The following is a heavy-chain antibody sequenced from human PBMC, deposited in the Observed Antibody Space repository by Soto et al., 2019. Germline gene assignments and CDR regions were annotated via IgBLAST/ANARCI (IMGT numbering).Heavy chain of an antibody. CDR3: ARGGGGVFGVVITYYYYGMDV. D-gene: IGHD3-3*01. V-gene: IGHV4-30-2*01. J-gene: IGHJ6*02. CDR1: GGSISSGGYS. Sequence: PSETLSLTCAVSGGSISSGGYSWSWIRQPPGKGLEWIGYIYHSGSTYYNPSLKSRVTMSVDRSKNQFSLKLSSVTAADTAVYNCARGGGGVFGVVITYYYYGMDVWGQGTTVTVSS. CDR2: IYHSGST.